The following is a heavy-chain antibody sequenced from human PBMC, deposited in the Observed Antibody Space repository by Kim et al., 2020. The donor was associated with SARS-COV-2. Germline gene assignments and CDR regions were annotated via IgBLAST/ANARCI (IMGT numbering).Heavy chain of an antibody. Sequence: SETLSLTCTVSGGSISSSSYYWGWIRQPPGKGLEWIGSIYYSGSTYYNPSLKSRVTISVDTSKNQFSLKLSSVTAADTAVYYCARRGYYDSSGYLDYWGQGTLVTVSS. V-gene: IGHV4-39*01. CDR1: GGSISSSSYY. J-gene: IGHJ4*02. CDR3: ARRGYYDSSGYLDY. CDR2: IYYSGST. D-gene: IGHD3-22*01.